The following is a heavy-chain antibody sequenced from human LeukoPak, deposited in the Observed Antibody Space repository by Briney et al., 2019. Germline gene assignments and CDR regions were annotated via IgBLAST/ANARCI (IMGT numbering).Heavy chain of an antibody. CDR3: ARDRGRGTTTTGSNWFDP. J-gene: IGHJ5*02. CDR2: ISFHGSNK. D-gene: IGHD1-1*01. Sequence: GGSLRLSCAASGFTFSSYAMHRVRQAPGKGLEWVAVISFHGSNKYYADSVRGRFTISRDNSQNTLYLQMNSLRAEDTAVYYCARDRGRGTTTTGSNWFDPWGQGTLVTVSS. CDR1: GFTFSSYA. V-gene: IGHV3-30-3*01.